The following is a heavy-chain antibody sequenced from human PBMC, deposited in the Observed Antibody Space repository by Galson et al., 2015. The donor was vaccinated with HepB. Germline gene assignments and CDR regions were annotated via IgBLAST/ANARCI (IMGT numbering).Heavy chain of an antibody. CDR1: GFTFDTYS. CDR2: ISGNSAYI. D-gene: IGHD1/OR15-1a*01. V-gene: IGHV3-21*01. CDR3: ASRTRFRTGSGPEDY. Sequence: SLRLSCAASGFTFDTYSLIWVRQAPGQELQWVSAISGNSAYIYYADSVKGRFTISRDNAKNSLYLQMNSLRAEDTAIYYCASRTRFRTGSGPEDYWGQGTLVTVSS. J-gene: IGHJ4*02.